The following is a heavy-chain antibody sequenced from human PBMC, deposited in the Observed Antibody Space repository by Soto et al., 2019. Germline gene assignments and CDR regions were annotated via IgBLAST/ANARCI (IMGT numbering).Heavy chain of an antibody. CDR2: ISWNSGSI. J-gene: IGHJ4*02. V-gene: IGHV3-9*01. CDR1: GFTFDDYA. Sequence: GGSLRLSCAASGFTFDDYAMHWVRQAPGKGLEWVSGISWNSGSIGYADSVKGRFTISRDNAKNSLYLQMNSLRAEDTALYYCARVVPAAREVNYFDYWGQGTLVTVSS. CDR3: ARVVPAAREVNYFDY. D-gene: IGHD2-2*01.